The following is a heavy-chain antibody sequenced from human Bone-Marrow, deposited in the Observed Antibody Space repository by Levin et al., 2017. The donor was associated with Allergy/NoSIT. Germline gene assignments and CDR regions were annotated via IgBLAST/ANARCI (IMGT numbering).Heavy chain of an antibody. J-gene: IGHJ4*02. CDR2: VYPTDSSA. D-gene: IGHD3-3*01. CDR1: GYTFTNHW. Sequence: GGSLRLSCKASGYTFTNHWIGWVRQAPGKGPEWMGVVYPTDSSATYGPSFQGRVTMSVDKSISTAYLQWSSLQASDTATYYCARGNYDFWSGNYHSFDFWGQGIVLSVSP. CDR3: ARGNYDFWSGNYHSFDF. V-gene: IGHV5-51*01.